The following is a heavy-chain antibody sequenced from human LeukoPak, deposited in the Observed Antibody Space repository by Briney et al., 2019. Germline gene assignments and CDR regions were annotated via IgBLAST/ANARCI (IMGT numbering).Heavy chain of an antibody. J-gene: IGHJ6*03. Sequence: ASVKVSCKASGYTFTSYYMHWVRQAPGQGLEWMGIINPSGGSTSYAQKFQGRVTMTRDMFTSTVYMELSSLRSEDTAVYYCARGVVPAAHEDYYYYYMDVWGKGTTVTVSS. D-gene: IGHD2-2*01. V-gene: IGHV1-46*01. CDR3: ARGVVPAAHEDYYYYYMDV. CDR1: GYTFTSYY. CDR2: INPSGGST.